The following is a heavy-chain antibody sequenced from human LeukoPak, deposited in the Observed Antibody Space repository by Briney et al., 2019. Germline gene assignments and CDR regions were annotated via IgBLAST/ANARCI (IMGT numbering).Heavy chain of an antibody. CDR1: GGSISSSSYY. Sequence: SETLSLTCTVSGGSISSSSYYWGWLRQPSGKGLEWIGSIYYGGSTYYNPSLKSRVTISVDTSRNQFSLKLSSVTAADTAVYYCAGVVAVAGISDYWGQGTLVTVSS. D-gene: IGHD6-19*01. CDR2: IYYGGST. CDR3: AGVVAVAGISDY. J-gene: IGHJ4*02. V-gene: IGHV4-39*01.